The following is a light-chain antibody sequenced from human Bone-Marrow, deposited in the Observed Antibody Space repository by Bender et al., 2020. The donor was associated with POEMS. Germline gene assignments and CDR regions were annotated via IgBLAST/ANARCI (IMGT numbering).Light chain of an antibody. J-gene: IGLJ1*01. V-gene: IGLV1-44*01. Sequence: QSVLTQPPSASGTPGQRVIISCSGSSSNIVTNPVNWYQHLPGTAPKVLIYNTNQRPSGVPDRFSGSKSGTSASLAISALQSEDEGDYFCCSYGGSTNFYVFGTVTKVTVL. CDR1: SSNIVTNP. CDR2: NTN. CDR3: CSYGGSTNFYV.